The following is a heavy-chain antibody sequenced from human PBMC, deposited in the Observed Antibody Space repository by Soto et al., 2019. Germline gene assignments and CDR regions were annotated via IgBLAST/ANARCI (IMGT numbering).Heavy chain of an antibody. CDR2: IMPVFPTP. D-gene: IGHD1-1*01. CDR1: GGTFSTSA. J-gene: IGHJ6*02. Sequence: QVQLVQSGAEVKKPGSSVKVSCKTSGGTFSTSAISWVRQAPGQGLEWVGGIMPVFPTPDYAQNFQGRVTITADDSTTTAYLELTSLIADDTAVYYCARDKDRLQLGGNYYYIFDVWGQGTAITVSS. V-gene: IGHV1-69*12. CDR3: ARDKDRLQLGGNYYYIFDV.